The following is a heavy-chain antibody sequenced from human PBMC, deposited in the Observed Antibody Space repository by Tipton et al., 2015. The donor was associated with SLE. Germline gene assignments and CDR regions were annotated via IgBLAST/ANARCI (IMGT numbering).Heavy chain of an antibody. CDR1: GGSINSHY. CDR3: ARANGVVGGQVPYWYFDL. J-gene: IGHJ2*01. D-gene: IGHD1-26*01. CDR2: FYYNP. Sequence: LRLSCTVSGGSINSHYWSWVRQPPGKGLEWLGYFYYNPKYNPSLESRLTISVDTSKSQFSLKLSSVTAADTAIYYCARANGVVGGQVPYWYFDLWGRGTLVTVSS. V-gene: IGHV4-59*11.